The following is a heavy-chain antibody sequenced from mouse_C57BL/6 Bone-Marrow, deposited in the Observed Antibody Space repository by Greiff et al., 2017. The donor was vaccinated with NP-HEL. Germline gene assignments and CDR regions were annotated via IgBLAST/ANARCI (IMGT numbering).Heavy chain of an antibody. Sequence: EVMLVESGGGLVKPGGSLKLSCAASGFTFSSYTMSWVRQTPEKRLEWVATISGGGGNTYYPDSVKGRVTISRDNAKNTLYLQMSSLRSEDTALYYCARHGYYFDYWGQGTTLTVSS. V-gene: IGHV5-9*01. J-gene: IGHJ2*01. CDR2: ISGGGGNT. CDR3: ARHGYYFDY. CDR1: GFTFSSYT.